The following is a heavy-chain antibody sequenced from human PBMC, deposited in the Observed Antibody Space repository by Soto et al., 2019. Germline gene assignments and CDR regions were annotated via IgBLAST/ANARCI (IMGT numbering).Heavy chain of an antibody. Sequence: QITLKESGPTMVKPTQTLTLTCTFSGFSLSSTRMAVGWIRQPPGKALEWLALIYWDDAKRASPFLKSRLTIATETSTSQVVLTMAKMDPVDTARYYRAYIVVASLGYSVDYWAQGTLVTVSS. CDR2: IYWDDAK. D-gene: IGHD5-12*01. J-gene: IGHJ4*02. CDR3: AYIVVASLGYSVDY. V-gene: IGHV2-5*02. CDR1: GFSLSSTRMA.